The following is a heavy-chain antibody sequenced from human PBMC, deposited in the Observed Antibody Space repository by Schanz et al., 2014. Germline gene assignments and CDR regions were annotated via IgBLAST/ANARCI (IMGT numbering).Heavy chain of an antibody. J-gene: IGHJ6*02. Sequence: QVQLQESGPGLVKPSQTLSLTCAVSGGSISSGGYSWSWIRQPPGKGLEWIGYIFFRGSTNYNPSLRSRVTISADTSKNQFSLKLTSVTAADSAVYFCTRGNALDVWGQGTTVTVSS. D-gene: IGHD1-1*01. CDR2: IFFRGST. CDR1: GGSISSGGYS. CDR3: TRGNALDV. V-gene: IGHV4-30-4*07.